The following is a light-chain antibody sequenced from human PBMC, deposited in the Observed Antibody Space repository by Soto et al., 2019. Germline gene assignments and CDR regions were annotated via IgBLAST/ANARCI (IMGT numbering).Light chain of an antibody. CDR3: QQYHNWPPQYT. V-gene: IGKV3-15*01. CDR1: QTVSSN. CDR2: GAS. J-gene: IGKJ2*01. Sequence: EIGMTQSPATLSVSPGERATLSCRASQTVSSNLAWYQQKPGQAPRLLIHGASTRATGVPARFSGSGSGTEFNLTITSLQSEDFAVYYCQQYHNWPPQYTFGQGTKLQIK.